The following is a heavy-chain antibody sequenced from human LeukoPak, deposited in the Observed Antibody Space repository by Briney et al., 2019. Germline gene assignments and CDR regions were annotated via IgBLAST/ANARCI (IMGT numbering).Heavy chain of an antibody. CDR2: ISGSGGST. CDR1: GFAFRNYA. J-gene: IGHJ5*02. V-gene: IGHV3-23*01. D-gene: IGHD6-13*01. CDR3: AKDKGQQLVQSGENWFDP. Sequence: GGSLRLSCAASGFAFRNYAMNWVRQAPGKGLEWVSAISGSGGSTYYADSVKGRFTISRDNSKNTLYLQMNSLRAEDTAVYYCAKDKGQQLVQSGENWFDPWGQGTLVTVSS.